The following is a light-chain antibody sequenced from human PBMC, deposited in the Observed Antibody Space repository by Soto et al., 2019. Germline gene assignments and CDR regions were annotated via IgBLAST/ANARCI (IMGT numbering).Light chain of an antibody. CDR2: DVS. CDR3: NSYTTSFTLV. Sequence: QSALTQPASVSGSPGQSITISCTGTSSDVGGYKSVSWYQQYPGNAPKLMIYDVSHRPSGVSNRFSGSKSGNTASLTISGLQAEDEADYYCNSYTTSFTLVFGGRTKLTVL. V-gene: IGLV2-14*01. J-gene: IGLJ2*01. CDR1: SSDVGGYKS.